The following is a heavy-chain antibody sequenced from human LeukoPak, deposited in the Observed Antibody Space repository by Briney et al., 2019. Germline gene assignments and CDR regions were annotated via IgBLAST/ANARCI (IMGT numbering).Heavy chain of an antibody. CDR3: ARARSPSSGYLLRDHNWFDP. D-gene: IGHD3-22*01. CDR1: GGTFSSYA. CDR2: IIPIFGTA. J-gene: IGHJ5*02. Sequence: SVKVSCKASGGTFSSYAISWVRQAPGQGLEWMGGIIPIFGTANYAQKLQGRVMITTDESTSTAYMELSSLRSEDTAVYYCARARSPSSGYLLRDHNWFDPWGQGTLVTVSS. V-gene: IGHV1-69*05.